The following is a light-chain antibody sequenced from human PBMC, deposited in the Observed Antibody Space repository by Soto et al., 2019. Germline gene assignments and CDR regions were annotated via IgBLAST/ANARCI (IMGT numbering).Light chain of an antibody. CDR3: QSYDSSLSTYV. J-gene: IGLJ1*01. V-gene: IGLV1-40*01. CDR2: GNS. CDR1: SSNIGAGYD. Sequence: QSVLTQPPSVSGDPGQRVTISCTGSSSNIGAGYDVHWYQQLPGTAPKLLIYGNSNRPSGVPDRFSGSKSGTSASLAITGLQAEDEADYYCQSYDSSLSTYVFGTGTKVTVL.